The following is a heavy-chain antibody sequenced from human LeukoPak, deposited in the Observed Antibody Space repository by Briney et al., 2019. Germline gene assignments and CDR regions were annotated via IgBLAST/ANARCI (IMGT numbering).Heavy chain of an antibody. V-gene: IGHV3-11*01. J-gene: IGHJ5*02. CDR3: ARGPITAPPAYNWFDP. CDR2: ISSSGSTI. CDR1: GFTFSDYY. Sequence: GGYLRLSCAASGFTFSDYYMSWTRQAPGKGLEWVSYISSSGSTIYYADSVKGRFTISRDNAKNSLYLQMNSLRAEDTAVYYCARGPITAPPAYNWFDPWGQGTLVTVSS. D-gene: IGHD2-2*01.